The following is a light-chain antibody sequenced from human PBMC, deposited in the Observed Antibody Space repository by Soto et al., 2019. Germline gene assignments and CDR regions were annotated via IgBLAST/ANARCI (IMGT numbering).Light chain of an antibody. V-gene: IGKV1-39*01. J-gene: IGKJ4*01. CDR2: AAS. CDR3: QQSHSMPLT. CDR1: QSITSY. Sequence: DIQMTQSPSSLSASVGDRVTITCRASQSITSYLNWYQQKPGKAPKILIHAASSLQSGVPARFSGSGSGTDFARTISSLQLEDFATYSCQQSHSMPLTFGGGTKGEIK.